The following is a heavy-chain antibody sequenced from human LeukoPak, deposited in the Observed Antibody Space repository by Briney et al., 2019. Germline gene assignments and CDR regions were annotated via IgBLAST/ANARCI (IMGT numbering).Heavy chain of an antibody. Sequence: PGGSLRLSCAASGFTFSSYAMSWVRQAPGKGLEWVSSISSSSSYIYYADSVKGRFTISRDNAKNSLYLQMNSLRAEDTAVYYCARDLYHDYVWGSYRYFDYWGQGTLVTVSS. V-gene: IGHV3-21*01. J-gene: IGHJ4*02. CDR3: ARDLYHDYVWGSYRYFDY. CDR2: ISSSSSYI. CDR1: GFTFSSYA. D-gene: IGHD3-16*02.